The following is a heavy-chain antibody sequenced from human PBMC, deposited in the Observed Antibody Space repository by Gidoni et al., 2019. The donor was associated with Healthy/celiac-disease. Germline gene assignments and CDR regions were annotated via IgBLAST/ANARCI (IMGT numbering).Heavy chain of an antibody. D-gene: IGHD3-10*01. Sequence: QVQLQESGPGLVKPSQTLSLTCTVSGGSIRSGGYYWSWIRQHPGKGLEWIGYIYYSGSTYYNPSLKSRVTISVDTSKNQFSLKLSSVTAADTAVYYCARDTYYGSGNFDYWGQGTLVTVSS. CDR3: ARDTYYGSGNFDY. J-gene: IGHJ4*02. CDR1: GGSIRSGGYY. V-gene: IGHV4-31*03. CDR2: IYYSGST.